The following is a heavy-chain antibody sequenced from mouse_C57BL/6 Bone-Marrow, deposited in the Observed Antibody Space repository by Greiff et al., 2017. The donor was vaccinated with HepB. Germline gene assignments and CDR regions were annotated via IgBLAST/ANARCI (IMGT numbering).Heavy chain of an antibody. CDR1: GNTFPRYW. Sequence: QVQLKQPGAELVKPGASVKLSCKASGNTFPRYWMHGVKQRPGKGLEWIGMIHPNHGSTNYNEKFKSKATLTVDKSSCTAYMQLSSLTSEDSAVYYCARDYGSSYGAYWGQGTLVTVSA. J-gene: IGHJ3*01. V-gene: IGHV1-64*01. CDR2: IHPNHGST. D-gene: IGHD1-1*01. CDR3: ARDYGSSYGAY.